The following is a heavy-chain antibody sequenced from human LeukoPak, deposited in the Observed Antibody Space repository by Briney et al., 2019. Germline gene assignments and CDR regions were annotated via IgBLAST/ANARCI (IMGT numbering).Heavy chain of an antibody. CDR1: GGSISSYY. D-gene: IGHD5-18*01. CDR2: IYYSGST. Sequence: SETLSLTCTISGGSISSYYWSWIRQPPGKGLEWIGYIYYSGSTNYNPSLKSRVTISVDTSKNQFSLKLSSVTAADTAVYYCAREVGDSYGRFDYWGQGTLVTVSS. CDR3: AREVGDSYGRFDY. V-gene: IGHV4-59*01. J-gene: IGHJ4*02.